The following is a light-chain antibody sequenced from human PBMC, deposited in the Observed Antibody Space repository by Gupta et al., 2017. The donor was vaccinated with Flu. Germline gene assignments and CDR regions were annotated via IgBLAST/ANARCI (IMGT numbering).Light chain of an antibody. V-gene: IGLV1-44*01. CDR3: AGSDDSMNGVV. CDR1: GFNIGSNT. CDR2: NRN. Sequence: RVTLSCSGSGFNIGSNTENWYNQLQGTEAKILIINRNQRPSGVVDRFSCSESGNYAAPAISGVQSEEEEDDYCAGSDDSMNGVVFGGGTKLTVL. J-gene: IGLJ3*02.